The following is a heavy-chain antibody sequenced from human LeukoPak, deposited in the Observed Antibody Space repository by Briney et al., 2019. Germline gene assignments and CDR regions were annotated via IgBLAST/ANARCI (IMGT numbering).Heavy chain of an antibody. V-gene: IGHV1-8*01. J-gene: IGHJ6*03. Sequence: ASVKVSCKASGYTFTSYDINWVRQATGQGLEWMGWMNPNSGDTGYAQNFQGRVTMTRDTSISTAYMELGSLRSEDTAVYYCARGGVPAAMSHYYYYMDVWGKGTTVTISS. CDR3: ARGGVPAAMSHYYYYMDV. CDR2: MNPNSGDT. CDR1: GYTFTSYD. D-gene: IGHD2-2*01.